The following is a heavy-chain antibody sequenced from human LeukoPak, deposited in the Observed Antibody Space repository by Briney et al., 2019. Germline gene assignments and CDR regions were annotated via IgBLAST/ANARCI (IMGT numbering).Heavy chain of an antibody. D-gene: IGHD3-9*01. V-gene: IGHV1-18*01. CDR3: AREWWGYDVLTGDNWFDP. CDR2: INAYNGDS. CDR1: GYTLTNYG. Sequence: ASVEVSCKVSGYTLTNYGINWVRRAPGQGLEWMGWINAYNGDSNFAQKFQDRVTMTTDTSTSTVYMELRSLTSDDTAAYYCAREWWGYDVLTGDNWFDPWGQGTLVTVSS. J-gene: IGHJ5*02.